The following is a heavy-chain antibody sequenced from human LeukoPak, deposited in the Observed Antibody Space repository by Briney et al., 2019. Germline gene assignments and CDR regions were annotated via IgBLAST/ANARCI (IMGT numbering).Heavy chain of an antibody. CDR2: IYYSGST. J-gene: IGHJ4*02. Sequence: PSETLSLTCTVSGGSISSSNYYWGWIRQPPGKGLEWIGSIYYSGSTYYNPSLKSRVTISVDTSKNQFSLKLSSVTAADTAVYYCARDRGDYNYYDSSGYFDYWGQGTLVTVSS. V-gene: IGHV4-39*07. CDR3: ARDRGDYNYYDSSGYFDY. CDR1: GGSISSSNYY. D-gene: IGHD3-22*01.